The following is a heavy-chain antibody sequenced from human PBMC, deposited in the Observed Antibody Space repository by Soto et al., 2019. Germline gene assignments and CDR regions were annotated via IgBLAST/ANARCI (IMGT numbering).Heavy chain of an antibody. J-gene: IGHJ6*02. CDR2: IWFDGSNE. V-gene: IGHV3-33*01. Sequence: GGSLRLSCAASGFTFSDYGMHWVRQAPGEGLQWVAVIWFDGSNEHYADSVKGRFTISRDNSKNTLYLQMYSLRAGDTAVYYCARGSLYCSSTSCSYGMDVWGQGTTVTVSS. CDR3: ARGSLYCSSTSCSYGMDV. D-gene: IGHD2-15*01. CDR1: GFTFSDYG.